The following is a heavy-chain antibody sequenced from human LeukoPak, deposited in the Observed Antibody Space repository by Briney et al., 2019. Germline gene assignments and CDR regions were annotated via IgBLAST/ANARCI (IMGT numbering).Heavy chain of an antibody. V-gene: IGHV4-59*08. J-gene: IGHJ3*02. CDR3: ARLLNNDNAGDPDTFDM. D-gene: IGHD4-17*01. CDR2: ISYSGGT. Sequence: LETLSLTCSASGGSISRHYWSWIRQPPGKGLEWIAYISYSGGTRYNPSFQSRVTISLDTSKTHFSLKLTSVTAADTAMYYCARLLNNDNAGDPDTFDMWGPGTMVTVSS. CDR1: GGSISRHY.